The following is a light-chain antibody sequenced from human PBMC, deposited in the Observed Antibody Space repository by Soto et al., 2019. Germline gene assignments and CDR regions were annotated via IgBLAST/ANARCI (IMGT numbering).Light chain of an antibody. J-gene: IGKJ2*01. CDR1: QSVSSTY. V-gene: IGKV3-20*01. CDR3: QQYGGSPRYT. CDR2: STS. Sequence: EIVLTQSPGTLSLSPGERATLSCRASQSVSSTYLAWYQQRPGQAPRLLIYSTSSRATGIPDRFRGSGSGTDFTLTISRLEPEDFAVYYCQQYGGSPRYTFGQGTKLEIK.